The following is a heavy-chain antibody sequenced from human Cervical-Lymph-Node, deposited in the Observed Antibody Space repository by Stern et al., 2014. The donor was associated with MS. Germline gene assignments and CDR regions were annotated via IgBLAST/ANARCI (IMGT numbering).Heavy chain of an antibody. CDR3: AKSTVTSLSDY. CDR1: GFTFSSYA. J-gene: IGHJ4*02. D-gene: IGHD4-17*01. CDR2: ISVSGGST. Sequence: EDPLVESGGGLVQPGGSLRLSCAASGFTFSSYAMSWVRQPPGKGLRWVSAISVSGGSTYYADSVKGRFTISRDNSKNTLYLQMNSLRAEDTAVYYCAKSTVTSLSDYWGQGTLVTVSS. V-gene: IGHV3-23*04.